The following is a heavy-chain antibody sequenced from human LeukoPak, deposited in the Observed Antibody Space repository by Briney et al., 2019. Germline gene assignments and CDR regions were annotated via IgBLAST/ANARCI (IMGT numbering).Heavy chain of an antibody. CDR3: ASRRYSSGWYSTYYFDY. J-gene: IGHJ4*02. CDR2: IYHSGST. V-gene: IGHV4-38-2*02. CDR1: GYSISSGYY. D-gene: IGHD6-19*01. Sequence: PSETLSLTCTVSGYSISSGYYWGWIRQPPGKGLEWIGSIYHSGSTYYNPSLKSRVTISVDTSKNQFSLKLSSVTAADTAVYYCASRRYSSGWYSTYYFDYWGQGTLVTVSS.